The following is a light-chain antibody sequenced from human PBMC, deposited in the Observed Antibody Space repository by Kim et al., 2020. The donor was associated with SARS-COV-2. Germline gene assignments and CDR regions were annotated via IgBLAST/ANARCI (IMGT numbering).Light chain of an antibody. CDR2: DAS. V-gene: IGKV1-33*01. Sequence: ASVGDRVTITCQASKDISKYLNWYQQKPGMAPKLLIYDASNLETGVPSRFSGSGSGTDFTFTISSLQPEDIATYYCQQYDDLPITFGQGTRLEIK. CDR3: QQYDDLPIT. J-gene: IGKJ5*01. CDR1: KDISKY.